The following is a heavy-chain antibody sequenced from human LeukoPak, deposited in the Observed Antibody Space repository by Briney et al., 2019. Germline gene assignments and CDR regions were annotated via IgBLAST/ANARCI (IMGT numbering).Heavy chain of an antibody. CDR2: ISSSSRFI. J-gene: IGHJ5*02. D-gene: IGHD3-3*01. CDR3: LKGTIFGVVISPTS. Sequence: GGSLRLSCAASGFTFSNYSMNWVRQAPGKGLEWVSLISSSSRFIYYADSVKGRFTISRDNAKNSLYLQMNSLRAEDTAVYYCLKGTIFGVVISPTSWGQGTLVTVSS. CDR1: GFTFSNYS. V-gene: IGHV3-21*01.